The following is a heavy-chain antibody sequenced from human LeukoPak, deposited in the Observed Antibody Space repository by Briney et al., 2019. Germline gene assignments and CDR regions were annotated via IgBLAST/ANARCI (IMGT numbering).Heavy chain of an antibody. J-gene: IGHJ4*02. Sequence: PGGSLRLSCAASGFTFSSYSMNWVRQAPGKGLEWVSYISSSGSTIYYADSVKGRFTISRDNAKNSLYLQMNSLRAEDTAVYYCARDLLLQVDTAMASGDYWGQGTLVTVSS. CDR2: ISSSGSTI. D-gene: IGHD5-18*01. CDR3: ARDLLLQVDTAMASGDY. CDR1: GFTFSSYS. V-gene: IGHV3-48*04.